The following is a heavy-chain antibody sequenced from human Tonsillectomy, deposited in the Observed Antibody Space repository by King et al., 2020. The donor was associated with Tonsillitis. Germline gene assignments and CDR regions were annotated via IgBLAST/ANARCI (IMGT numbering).Heavy chain of an antibody. CDR2: IYYSGST. Sequence: VQLQESGPGLVKPSQTLSLTCAVSGGSISSGGYSWSWIRQPPGKGLEWIGYIYYSGSTSYNPSLKSRVTISVDTSKNQFSLKLSSVTAADTAVYYCARGYYDSSGYPDYWGQGTLVTVSS. J-gene: IGHJ4*02. V-gene: IGHV4-30-4*07. CDR1: GGSISSGGYS. D-gene: IGHD3-22*01. CDR3: ARGYYDSSGYPDY.